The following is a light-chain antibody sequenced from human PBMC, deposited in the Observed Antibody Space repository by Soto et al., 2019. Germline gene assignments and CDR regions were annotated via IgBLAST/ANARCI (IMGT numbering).Light chain of an antibody. CDR3: AAWDDSLNEYV. V-gene: IGLV1-44*01. CDR1: SSNIGANP. CDR2: SHS. J-gene: IGLJ1*01. Sequence: QSVLTQPPSASGTPGQRVTFSCSGSSSNIGANPVNWYQQLPGTAPKLLIYSHSQRPSGVPDRFSGSKSGTSASLAISGLQSEDEADYYCAAWDDSLNEYVFGTGTRSPS.